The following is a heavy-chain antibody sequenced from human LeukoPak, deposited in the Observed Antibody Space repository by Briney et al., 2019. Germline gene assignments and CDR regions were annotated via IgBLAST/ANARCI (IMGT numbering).Heavy chain of an antibody. CDR2: ISYDGSKK. V-gene: IGHV3-30*04. J-gene: IGHJ4*02. CDR3: ARMPEHSSGYYYLYYYFDS. Sequence: GGSLRLSCAASGFTFSNYAMHWVRQPPGKGLEWVAVISYDGSKKYYADSVRGRFTISRDNAKNSLYLQMHSLRAEDTAVYYCARMPEHSSGYYYLYYYFDSWGQGTLVTVSS. CDR1: GFTFSNYA. D-gene: IGHD3-22*01.